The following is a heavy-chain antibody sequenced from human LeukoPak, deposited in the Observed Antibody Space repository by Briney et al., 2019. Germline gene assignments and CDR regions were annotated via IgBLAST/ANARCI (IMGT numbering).Heavy chain of an antibody. D-gene: IGHD3-22*01. CDR3: ARLYYYDSSGNYYTFDY. J-gene: IGHJ4*02. Sequence: KAGESLKISCKGSGYSLTSYWIGWVRQMPGKGLEWMGIIYPGDSDTRYSPSFQGQVTISADKSISTAYLQWSSLKASDTAMYYCARLYYYDSSGNYYTFDYWGQGTLVTVSS. CDR1: GYSLTSYW. V-gene: IGHV5-51*01. CDR2: IYPGDSDT.